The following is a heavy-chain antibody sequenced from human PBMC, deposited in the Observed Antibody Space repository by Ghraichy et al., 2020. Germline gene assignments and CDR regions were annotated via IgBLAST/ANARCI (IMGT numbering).Heavy chain of an antibody. CDR3: ARRMSIAARPWAFFDY. CDR1: GGSISSYY. J-gene: IGHJ4*02. Sequence: GSLRLSCTVSGGSISSYYWSWIRQPPGKGLEWIGYIYYSGSTNYNPSLKSRVTISVDTSKNQFSLKLSSVTAADTAVYYCARRMSIAARPWAFFDYWGQGTLVTVSS. V-gene: IGHV4-59*08. CDR2: IYYSGST. D-gene: IGHD6-6*01.